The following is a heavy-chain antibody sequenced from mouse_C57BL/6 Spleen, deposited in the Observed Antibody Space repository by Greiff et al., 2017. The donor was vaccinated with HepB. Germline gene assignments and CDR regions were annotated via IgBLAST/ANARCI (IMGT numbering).Heavy chain of an antibody. V-gene: IGHV1-64*01. CDR1: GYTFTSYW. CDR2: IHPNSGST. CDR3: AREAQGTRFAY. Sequence: VQLQQPGAELVKPGASVKLSCKASGYTFTSYWMHWVKQRPGQGLEWIGMIHPNSGSTNYNEKFKSKATLTVDKSSSTAYMQLSSLTSEDSAVYYCAREAQGTRFAYWGQGTLVTVSA. D-gene: IGHD3-2*02. J-gene: IGHJ3*01.